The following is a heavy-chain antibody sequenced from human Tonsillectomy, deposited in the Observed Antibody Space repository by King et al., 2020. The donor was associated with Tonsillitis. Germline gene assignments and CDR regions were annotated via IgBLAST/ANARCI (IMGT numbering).Heavy chain of an antibody. Sequence: VQLVESGGGLVQPGGXLRLSCAVSGFXVSDNYMTXVRQAPGKGLEWVSVIYSGGKTYYADSVKGRSTVPRDISENTMYLQMNSLRAEDTAVYYCATEXXSRXXXSLXXDYXXXXIXVT. CDR1: GFXVSDNY. J-gene: IGHJ4*02. CDR2: IYSGGKT. CDR3: ATEXXSRXXXSLXXDY. D-gene: IGHD2-2*01. V-gene: IGHV3-66*01.